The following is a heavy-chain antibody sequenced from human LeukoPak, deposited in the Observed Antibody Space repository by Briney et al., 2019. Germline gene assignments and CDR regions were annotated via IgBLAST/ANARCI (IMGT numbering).Heavy chain of an antibody. CDR2: ISSNGGST. V-gene: IGHV3-64*01. Sequence: PGGSLRLSCAASGFTFSSHAMHWVRQAPGKGLEYGSAISSNGGSTYYANSVKGRFTISRDNSKNTLYLQMGSLRAEAMAVYYCARVSGSYPWYDYWGQGTLVTVSS. J-gene: IGHJ4*02. CDR1: GFTFSSHA. CDR3: ARVSGSYPWYDY. D-gene: IGHD1-26*01.